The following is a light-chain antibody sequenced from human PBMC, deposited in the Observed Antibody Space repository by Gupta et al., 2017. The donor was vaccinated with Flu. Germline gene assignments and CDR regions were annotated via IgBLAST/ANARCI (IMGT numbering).Light chain of an antibody. CDR3: CSYAISSTWV. CDR2: EFS. Sequence: QSALTQPASVSGSPGQSITISCTGTSSDVGIFQFVSWYQQYPGKAPKLMIYEFSKRPSGVPNRFSGSKSGNTASLTISGLQAEDEADYYCCSYAISSTWVFGGGTKLTVL. V-gene: IGLV2-23*02. CDR1: SSDVGIFQF. J-gene: IGLJ3*02.